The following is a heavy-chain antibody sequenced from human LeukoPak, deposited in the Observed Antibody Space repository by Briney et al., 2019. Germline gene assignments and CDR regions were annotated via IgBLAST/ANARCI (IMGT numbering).Heavy chain of an antibody. Sequence: SETLSLTCTVSGGSISSYYWSWIRQPPGKGLEWIGYIYYSGSTNYNPSLKSRVTISVDTSKNQFSLKLSSVTAADTAVYYCARGSTNYDFWSGYYTDYYYYYMDVWGKGTTVTVSS. J-gene: IGHJ6*03. CDR1: GGSISSYY. D-gene: IGHD3-3*01. CDR2: IYYSGST. V-gene: IGHV4-59*01. CDR3: ARGSTNYDFWSGYYTDYYYYYMDV.